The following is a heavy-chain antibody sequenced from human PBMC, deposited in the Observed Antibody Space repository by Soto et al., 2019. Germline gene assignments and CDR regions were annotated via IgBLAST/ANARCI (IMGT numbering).Heavy chain of an antibody. D-gene: IGHD3-22*01. V-gene: IGHV3-11*01. CDR2: ISSSGNII. Sequence: QGQLVESGGGLVKTGGSLRIVCEASGFTFSDYYMSWVRQAPGKGLEWVSYISSSGNIIYYADSVKGRFTISRDNAKNSVYLQMNSLRAEDTALYFCAKMSSENYYDPVFSWGQGTLVTVSS. J-gene: IGHJ4*02. CDR1: GFTFSDYY. CDR3: AKMSSENYYDPVFS.